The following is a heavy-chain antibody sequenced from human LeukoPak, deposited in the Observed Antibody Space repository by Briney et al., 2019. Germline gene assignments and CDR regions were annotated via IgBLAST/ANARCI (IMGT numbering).Heavy chain of an antibody. CDR1: GFTFSSYA. CDR3: AKRYSSGWPLDY. V-gene: IGHV3-30-3*01. CDR2: ISYDGSNK. Sequence: GGSLRLSCAASGFTFSSYAMHWVRQAPGKGLEWVAVISYDGSNKYYADSVKGRFTISRDNSKNTPYLQINSLRAEDTAVYYCAKRYSSGWPLDYWGQGTLVTVSS. J-gene: IGHJ4*02. D-gene: IGHD6-19*01.